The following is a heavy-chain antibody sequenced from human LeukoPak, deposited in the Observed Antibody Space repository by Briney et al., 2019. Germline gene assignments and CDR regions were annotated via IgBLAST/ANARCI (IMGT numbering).Heavy chain of an antibody. CDR2: ISAYNGNT. Sequence: ASEKVSCKASGYTFTSYGISWVRQAPGQGLEWMGWISAYNGNTNYAQKLQGRVTMTTDTSTSTAYMELRSLRSDDTAVYYCARDRHYYGSGYDAFDIWGQGTMVTVSS. CDR1: GYTFTSYG. J-gene: IGHJ3*02. V-gene: IGHV1-18*01. D-gene: IGHD3-10*01. CDR3: ARDRHYYGSGYDAFDI.